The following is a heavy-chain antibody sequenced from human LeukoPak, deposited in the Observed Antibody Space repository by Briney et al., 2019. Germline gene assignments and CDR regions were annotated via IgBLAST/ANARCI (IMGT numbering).Heavy chain of an antibody. CDR3: AAQGYCSSTSCYTVMDY. CDR2: IIPIFGTA. CDR1: GGTFSSYA. D-gene: IGHD2-2*02. J-gene: IGHJ4*02. Sequence: SVKVSCKASGGTFSSYAISRVRQAPGQGLEWMGGIIPIFGTANYAQKFQGRVTITADESTSTAYMELSSLRSEDTAVYYCAAQGYCSSTSCYTVMDYWGQGTLVTVSS. V-gene: IGHV1-69*13.